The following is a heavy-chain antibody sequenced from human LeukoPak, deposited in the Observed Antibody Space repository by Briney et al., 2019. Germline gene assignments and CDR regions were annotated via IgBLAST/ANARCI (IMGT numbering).Heavy chain of an antibody. J-gene: IGHJ6*03. CDR2: ISGSGGST. Sequence: PGGTLRLSCAASGFTFSSYDMSWVRQAPGKGLEWVSDISGSGGSTYYADSVKGRFTISRDNSKNTLYLQMNSLRAEDTAVYYCAKDGMRSGSYWYYYYYYMDVWGKGTTVTVSS. CDR3: AKDGMRSGSYWYYYYYYMDV. D-gene: IGHD3-10*01. V-gene: IGHV3-23*01. CDR1: GFTFSSYD.